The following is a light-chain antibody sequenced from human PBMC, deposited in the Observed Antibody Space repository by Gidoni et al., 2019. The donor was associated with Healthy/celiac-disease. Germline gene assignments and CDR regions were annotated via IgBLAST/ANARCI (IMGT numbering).Light chain of an antibody. V-gene: IGKV1-33*01. J-gene: IGKJ4*01. CDR1: QDISNY. CDR3: QQYDNLPI. Sequence: DIQMTQSPSSLSASVGDRVPITCQASQDISNYLNWYQQKPGKAPKLLIYDASNLETGVPSRFSGSGSGTDITFTISRLQPEDIATYYCQQYDNLPIFXGXTKVEIK. CDR2: DAS.